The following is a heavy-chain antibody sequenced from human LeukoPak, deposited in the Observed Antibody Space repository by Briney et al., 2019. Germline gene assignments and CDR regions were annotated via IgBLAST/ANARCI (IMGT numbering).Heavy chain of an antibody. V-gene: IGHV3-23*01. CDR1: GFTFNNYL. J-gene: IGHJ4*02. CDR3: AKECDYSPGHKFDL. D-gene: IGHD3-10*01. Sequence: GGSLRLSCAASGFTFNNYLMSWVRQAPGKGLEWVSVLFTGGGRTLYADSVKGRFTISGNTSRTTLYLQMNGLRAEDTAVYYCAKECDYSPGHKFDLWGQGTLVTVSS. CDR2: LFTGGGRT.